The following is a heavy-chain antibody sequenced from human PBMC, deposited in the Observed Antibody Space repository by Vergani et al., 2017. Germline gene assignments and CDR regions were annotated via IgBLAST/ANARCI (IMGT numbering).Heavy chain of an antibody. CDR3: ARDRYYYGSGSTNFDY. Sequence: VQLVESGGGVVQPGRSLRLSCAASGFTFSSYAMHWVRQAPGKGLEWVAVISYDGSNKYYADSVKGRFTISRDNSKNTLYLQMNSLRAEDTAVYYCARDRYYYGSGSTNFDYWGQGTLVTVSS. D-gene: IGHD3-10*01. CDR1: GFTFSSYA. V-gene: IGHV3-30*01. J-gene: IGHJ4*02. CDR2: ISYDGSNK.